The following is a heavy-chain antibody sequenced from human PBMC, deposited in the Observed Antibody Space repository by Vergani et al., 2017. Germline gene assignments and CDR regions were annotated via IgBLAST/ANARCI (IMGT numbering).Heavy chain of an antibody. D-gene: IGHD6-19*01. V-gene: IGHV3-23*01. CDR3: AKVGRSEVAGTFGAFDN. J-gene: IGHJ3*02. CDR2: LSASDRRT. CDR1: GFTFIMHA. Sequence: EVQLLESGGNLVQPGGSLRLSCAASGFTFIMHAMSWVRQAPGKGLEWVSTLSASDRRTHYADSVKGRFTISRDNSKNTLCLHMNSLRPEDTAVYYCAKVGRSEVAGTFGAFDNWGQGTMVTVSS.